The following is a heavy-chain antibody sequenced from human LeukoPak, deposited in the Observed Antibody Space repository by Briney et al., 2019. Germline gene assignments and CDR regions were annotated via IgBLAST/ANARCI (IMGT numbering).Heavy chain of an antibody. CDR2: ISAYNGNT. J-gene: IGHJ5*02. Sequence: ASVKVSCKASGYTFTSYGISWVRQAPGQGLEWMGWISAYNGNTNYAQKLQGRVTMTTDTSTSTAYMELRSLRSDDTTVYYCARSELRYFDWLLMNNWVDPWGQGTLVTVSS. CDR1: GYTFTSYG. D-gene: IGHD3-9*01. CDR3: ARSELRYFDWLLMNNWVDP. V-gene: IGHV1-18*01.